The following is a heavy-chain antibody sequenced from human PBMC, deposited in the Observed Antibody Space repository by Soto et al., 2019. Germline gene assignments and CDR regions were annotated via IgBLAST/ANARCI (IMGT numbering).Heavy chain of an antibody. V-gene: IGHV4-59*12. Sequence: PSETLSLTCAVSGGSISGYYWGWIRQPPGKGLEWLGYIHYSGSTRYNPSLQSRVTVSVDTSKNQFSLNLSSVTAADTAVYYCARSIAVAAHDLNYWGQGTQVTVS. D-gene: IGHD6-19*01. CDR3: ARSIAVAAHDLNY. J-gene: IGHJ4*02. CDR2: IHYSGST. CDR1: GGSISGYY.